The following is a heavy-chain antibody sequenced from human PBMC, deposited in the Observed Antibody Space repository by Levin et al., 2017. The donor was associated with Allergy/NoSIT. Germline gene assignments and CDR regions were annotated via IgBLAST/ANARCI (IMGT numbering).Heavy chain of an antibody. D-gene: IGHD5-12*01. J-gene: IGHJ4*02. V-gene: IGHV3-33*01. Sequence: GGSLRLSCAASGFTFNNYGMHWVRQAPGKGLEWVAVIWYDGSNKFYADSVKGRFTISRDNSNNTLYLQMNSLRAEDTAVYYCARGGGGTVATTVFDYWGQGTLVTVSS. CDR1: GFTFNNYG. CDR2: IWYDGSNK. CDR3: ARGGGGTVATTVFDY.